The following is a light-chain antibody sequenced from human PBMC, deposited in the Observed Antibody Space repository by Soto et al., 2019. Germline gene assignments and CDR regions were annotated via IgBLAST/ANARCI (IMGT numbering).Light chain of an antibody. Sequence: DIVLTQSPATLSLSPGERANLSCRASQSVSSYLAWYQQQPGQAPRLLIYDASSRATGIPARFSGSGSGTDFTLTISSLEPEDFAVYYCQQCYNWPQWTFGQGTKVDIK. CDR3: QQCYNWPQWT. CDR1: QSVSSY. J-gene: IGKJ1*01. V-gene: IGKV3-11*01. CDR2: DAS.